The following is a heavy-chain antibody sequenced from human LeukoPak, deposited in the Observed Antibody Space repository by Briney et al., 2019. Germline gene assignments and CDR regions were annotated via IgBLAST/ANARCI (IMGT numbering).Heavy chain of an antibody. CDR2: ISDVGSKK. V-gene: IGHV3-30*18. CDR1: GITFTSYG. CDR3: AKDRLGGSGSSTFDI. D-gene: IGHD3-10*01. Sequence: PGRSLRLSCAASGITFTSYGMHWVRQAPGKGLEWVAVISDVGSKKYYTDSVRGRFTVSRDNAKNTLYLQMDSLRAEDTAVYYCAKDRLGGSGSSTFDIWGQGTMVTVSS. J-gene: IGHJ3*02.